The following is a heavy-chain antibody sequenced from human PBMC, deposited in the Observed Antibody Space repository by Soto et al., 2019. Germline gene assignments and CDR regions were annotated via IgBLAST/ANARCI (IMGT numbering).Heavy chain of an antibody. CDR3: ARGAPGRDGYNLDFQH. V-gene: IGHV3-21*04. CDR2: ISSSSSFR. Sequence: LRLSCAASGFTFSTYAMNWVRQAPGKGLEWVSSISSSSSFRYYADSVKGRFTISRDNAKNSLYLQMNSLRAQDTAVYYCARGAPGRDGYNLDFQHWGQGTLVTVSS. D-gene: IGHD5-12*01. CDR1: GFTFSTYA. J-gene: IGHJ1*01.